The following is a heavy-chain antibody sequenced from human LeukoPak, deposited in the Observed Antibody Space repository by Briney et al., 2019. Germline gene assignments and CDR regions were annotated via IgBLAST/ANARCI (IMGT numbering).Heavy chain of an antibody. CDR1: XXTVSSXX. CDR2: IYSGGST. CDR3: ANLFDWHPLDC. Sequence: ASXXTVSSXXXXXXXXXXXXXLXXVSVIYSGGSTYYADSVKGRFTISRDNSKNTLYLQMNSLRAGDTAVYPCANLFDWHPLDCWGQGTLVTVSS. D-gene: IGHD3-9*01. V-gene: IGHV3-53*01. J-gene: IGHJ4*02.